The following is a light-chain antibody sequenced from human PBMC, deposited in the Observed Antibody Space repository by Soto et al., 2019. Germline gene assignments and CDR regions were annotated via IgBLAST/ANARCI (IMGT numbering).Light chain of an antibody. Sequence: EIVLTQSPGTLSLSPGERATLSCRASQSLSSYLAWYQQKPGQAPRLLIYAASSRATGIPDRFSGSGSGTDFTLTISRLEPEDFAVYYCHHYGSSARTFGQGTKLEIK. CDR2: AAS. V-gene: IGKV3-20*01. CDR1: QSLSSY. J-gene: IGKJ2*01. CDR3: HHYGSSART.